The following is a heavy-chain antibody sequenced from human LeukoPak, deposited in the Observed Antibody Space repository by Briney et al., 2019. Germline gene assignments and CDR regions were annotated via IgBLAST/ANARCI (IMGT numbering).Heavy chain of an antibody. D-gene: IGHD3-10*01. CDR3: ARAPVVRGVFGWFDF. V-gene: IGHV4-61*01. CDR1: GGSVSSGSYH. J-gene: IGHJ5*01. CDR2: RDDSGRS. Sequence: PSETLSLTCTVSGGSVSSGSYHWSWIRQPPGKGLEWIGHRDDSGRSNYNPSLRSRVTISIDTSKNQFSLKLNSVTAADTADYYCARAPVVRGVFGWFDFWGQGVLVTVSS.